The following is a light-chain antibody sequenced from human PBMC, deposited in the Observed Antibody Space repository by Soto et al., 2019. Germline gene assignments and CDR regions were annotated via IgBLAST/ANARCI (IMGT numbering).Light chain of an antibody. Sequence: DVQTTESPSSGCASVGERVTIPCRARQSISSYLNWYQQKPAEYAKLLIYAASSLQSGVPSRFSGSGSGTDFTLTISSLQPEDFATYYCQQSYSTPLTFGGGTKVDI. CDR2: AAS. CDR3: QQSYSTPLT. CDR1: QSISSY. V-gene: IGKV1-39*01. J-gene: IGKJ4*02.